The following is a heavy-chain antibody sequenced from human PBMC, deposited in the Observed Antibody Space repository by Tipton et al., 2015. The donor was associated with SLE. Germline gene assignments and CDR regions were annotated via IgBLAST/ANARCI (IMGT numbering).Heavy chain of an antibody. V-gene: IGHV3-30*02. CDR1: GFTFTTYG. CDR2: IRYDGSNK. Sequence: SGFTFTTYGMHWVRQAPGKGLEWVAFIRYDGSNKYYADSVKGRFTISRDNSKNTLYLQMNSLRAEDTAMYYCAKGYYYDSSGYSDYWGQGTLVTVSS. J-gene: IGHJ4*02. D-gene: IGHD3-22*01. CDR3: AKGYYYDSSGYSDY.